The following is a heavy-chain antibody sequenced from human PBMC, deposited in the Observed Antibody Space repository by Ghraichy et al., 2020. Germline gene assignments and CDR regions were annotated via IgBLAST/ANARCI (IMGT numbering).Heavy chain of an antibody. CDR2: INSGGSSV. CDR1: GFTFSSYS. Sequence: GGSLRLSCAASGFTFSSYSMSWVRQAPGKGLEWVSYINSGGSSVYYADSVKGRFTISRDNAKNSLYLQMNSLRDEDTAVYYCARDPYYFGSGNSRCLDVWGQGTTVTVSS. V-gene: IGHV3-48*02. D-gene: IGHD3-10*01. J-gene: IGHJ6*02. CDR3: ARDPYYFGSGNSRCLDV.